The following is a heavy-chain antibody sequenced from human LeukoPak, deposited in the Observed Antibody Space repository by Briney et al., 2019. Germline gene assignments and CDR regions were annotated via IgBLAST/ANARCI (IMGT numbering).Heavy chain of an antibody. V-gene: IGHV3-23*01. CDR3: AKVRYYYDSSGYSYFDY. CDR2: ISGSGGST. CDR1: GFTFSSYA. D-gene: IGHD3-22*01. J-gene: IGHJ4*02. Sequence: GVSLRLSCAASGFTFSSYAMSWVRQAPGKGLERVSAISGSGGSTYYADSVKGRFTISRDNSKNTLYLQMNSLRAEDTAVYYCAKVRYYYDSSGYSYFDYWGQGTLVTVSS.